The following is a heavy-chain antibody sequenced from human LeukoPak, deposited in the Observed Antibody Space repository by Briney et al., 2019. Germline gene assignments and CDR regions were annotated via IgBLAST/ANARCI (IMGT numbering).Heavy chain of an antibody. CDR2: INHSGST. V-gene: IGHV4-34*01. J-gene: IGHJ4*02. D-gene: IGHD3-3*01. Sequence: SETLSLTCAVYGGSFSGYYWSWIRQPPGKGLEWIGEINHSGSTNYNPSLMSRVTISVDTSKNQFSLKLSSVTAADTAVYYCARGIGDFWSGYYKTLDYWGQGTLVTVSS. CDR3: ARGIGDFWSGYYKTLDY. CDR1: GGSFSGYY.